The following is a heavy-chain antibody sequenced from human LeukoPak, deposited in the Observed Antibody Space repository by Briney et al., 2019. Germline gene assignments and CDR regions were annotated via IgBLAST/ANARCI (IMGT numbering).Heavy chain of an antibody. J-gene: IGHJ4*02. CDR1: GGSISSYY. CDR3: ARYLAVAGFDY. V-gene: IGHV4-59*01. D-gene: IGHD6-19*01. CDR2: IYYSGST. Sequence: SSETLSLTCTVSGGSISSYYWSWIRQPPGKGLEWIGYIYYSGSTNYNPSLKSRVTISVDTSKNQFSLKLSSVTAADTAVYYCARYLAVAGFDYWGQGTLVTVSS.